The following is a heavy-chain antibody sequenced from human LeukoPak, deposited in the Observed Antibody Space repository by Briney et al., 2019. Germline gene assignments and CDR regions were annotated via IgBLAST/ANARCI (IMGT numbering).Heavy chain of an antibody. CDR1: GGSLCSRSYY. V-gene: IGHV4-39*01. Sequence: PETLSLTRTVSGGSLCSRSYYWGWPRHPAGSGLEWIGSIYYGEGTYYSPSLKSRVTISVDTSNNQFSLKLSTVTAADTAVYYCARRVVGATGGGIDYWGQGTLVTVSS. J-gene: IGHJ4*02. CDR2: IYYGEGT. CDR3: ARRVVGATGGGIDY. D-gene: IGHD1-26*01.